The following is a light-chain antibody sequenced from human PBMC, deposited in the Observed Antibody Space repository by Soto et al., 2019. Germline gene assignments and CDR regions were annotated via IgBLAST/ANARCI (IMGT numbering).Light chain of an antibody. Sequence: QSVLTQPPSMSGAPGQSITISCTGSSSNIGAHYDVHWYQQFPGTAPKLLIYDSTNRPSGVPDRFSGSKSGTSVSLVITGLQADDEADYSCQSYDSSLSGVVFGGGTKVTVL. CDR3: QSYDSSLSGVV. CDR2: DST. CDR1: SSNIGAHYD. V-gene: IGLV1-40*01. J-gene: IGLJ2*01.